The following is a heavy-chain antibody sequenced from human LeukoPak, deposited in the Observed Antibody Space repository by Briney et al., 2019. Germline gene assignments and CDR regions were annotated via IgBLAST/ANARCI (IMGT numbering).Heavy chain of an antibody. Sequence: SETLSLTCTVSGGSISSSSYYWGWIRQPPGKGLEWIGSIYYSGSTYYNPSLKSRVTISVDTSKNQFSLKLSSVTAADTAVYYCARLRTDTAMALDYWGQGTLVTVSS. CDR2: IYYSGST. J-gene: IGHJ4*02. CDR1: GGSISSSSYY. D-gene: IGHD5-18*01. V-gene: IGHV4-39*07. CDR3: ARLRTDTAMALDY.